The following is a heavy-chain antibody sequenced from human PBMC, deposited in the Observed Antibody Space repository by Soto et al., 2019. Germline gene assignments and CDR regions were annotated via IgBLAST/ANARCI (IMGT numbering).Heavy chain of an antibody. J-gene: IGHJ4*02. CDR1: GGSISSYY. CDR2: IYYSGST. Sequence: PSETLSLTCTVSGGSISSYYWSWIRQPPGKGLEWIGYIYYSGSTNYNPSLKSRVTISVDKSKNQFSLKLSSVTAADTAVYYCARSGIAAAAPVFLYYFDYWGQGTLVTVSS. V-gene: IGHV4-59*12. CDR3: ARSGIAAAAPVFLYYFDY. D-gene: IGHD6-13*01.